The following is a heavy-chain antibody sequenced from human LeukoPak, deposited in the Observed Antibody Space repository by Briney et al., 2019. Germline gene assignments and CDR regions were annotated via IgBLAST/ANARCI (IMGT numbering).Heavy chain of an antibody. CDR3: ARGLHPWYFDL. CDR2: IYYTGST. J-gene: IGHJ2*01. CDR1: GGSISSYY. Sequence: SETLSFTCTVSGGSISSYYWTWLRQPPGKGLEWIGYIYYTGSTYYNPSLKSRVTMSLDTSKNQFSLKLSSVTAADTAVYYCARGLHPWYFDLWGRGTLVTVSS. D-gene: IGHD4-11*01. V-gene: IGHV4-59*01.